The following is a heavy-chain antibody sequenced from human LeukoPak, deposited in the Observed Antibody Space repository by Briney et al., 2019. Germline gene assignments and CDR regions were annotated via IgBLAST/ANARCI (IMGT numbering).Heavy chain of an antibody. V-gene: IGHV3-64*01. CDR2: ISGDGGST. CDR1: GFTFSSYA. Sequence: GGPLRLSCAASGFTFSSYAMHWVRQAPGKGLEYVSAISGDGGSTYYANSVKGRFTISRDNSKNTLYLQMGSLRAEDMAVYYCARGPEYYDFWSGLSYYFDYWGQGTLVTVSS. D-gene: IGHD3-3*01. J-gene: IGHJ4*02. CDR3: ARGPEYYDFWSGLSYYFDY.